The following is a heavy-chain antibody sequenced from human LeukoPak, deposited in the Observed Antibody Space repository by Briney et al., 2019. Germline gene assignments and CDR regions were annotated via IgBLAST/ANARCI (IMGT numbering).Heavy chain of an antibody. V-gene: IGHV3-21*01. CDR1: GFTFSTYN. J-gene: IGHJ6*03. D-gene: IGHD4-11*01. CDR2: ITSSSRYI. CDR3: TRVEETATTAAIIRKYSYYYYYMDV. Sequence: GGSLRLSCAASGFTFSTYNMNWVRQAPGEGLEWGSSITSSSRYIYYADSVKGRFTISRDNAKNSLYLQMDSLRAEDTAVYYCTRVEETATTAAIIRKYSYYYYYMDVWGKGNTVTVSS.